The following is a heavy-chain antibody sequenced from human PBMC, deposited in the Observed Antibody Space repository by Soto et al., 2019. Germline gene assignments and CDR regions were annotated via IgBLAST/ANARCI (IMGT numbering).Heavy chain of an antibody. CDR3: ARGPEVAGMLDD. V-gene: IGHV1-8*01. J-gene: IGHJ4*02. CDR1: GYTFTSYD. D-gene: IGHD6-19*01. CDR2: MNPNSGNT. Sequence: ASVKVSCKASGYTFTSYDINWVRQATGQGLEWMGWMNPNSGNTGYAQKFQGRVTMTRNTSISTAYMELSSLRSEDTAVYYCARGPEVAGMLDDWGQGTRVTVAS.